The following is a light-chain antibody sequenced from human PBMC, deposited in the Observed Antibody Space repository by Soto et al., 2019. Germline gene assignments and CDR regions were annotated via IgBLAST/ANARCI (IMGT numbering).Light chain of an antibody. V-gene: IGLV1-40*01. J-gene: IGLJ1*01. CDR2: DNN. CDR3: QSYDSSLSGYV. CDR1: SSNIGAGFD. Sequence: QSVLTQPPSVSGAPGQRVTVSCTGSSSNIGAGFDVHWYQQFAETAPKLLIYDNNNRPSGVPDRFSGSKSGTSASLAITGLQADDEADSYCQSYDSSLSGYVFGTGTKVTVL.